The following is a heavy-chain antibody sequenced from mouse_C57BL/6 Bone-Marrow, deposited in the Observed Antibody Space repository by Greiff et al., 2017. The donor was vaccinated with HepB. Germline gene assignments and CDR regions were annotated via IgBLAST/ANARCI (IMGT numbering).Heavy chain of an antibody. CDR2: IWSGGST. J-gene: IGHJ4*01. CDR3: ASIYYGYENYAMDY. V-gene: IGHV2-2*01. Sequence: QVQLQQSGPGLVQPSQSLSITCTVSGFSLTSYGVHWVRQSPGKGLEWLGVIWSGGSTDYNAAFISRLSISKDNSKSQVFFKMNSLQADDTAIYYCASIYYGYENYAMDYWGQGTSVTVSS. D-gene: IGHD2-2*01. CDR1: GFSLTSYG.